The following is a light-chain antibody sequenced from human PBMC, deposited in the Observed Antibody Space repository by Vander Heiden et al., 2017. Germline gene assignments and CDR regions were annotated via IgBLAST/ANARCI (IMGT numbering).Light chain of an antibody. V-gene: IGKV4-1*01. Sequence: DFVMTQSPDSLTVSLGERATIDCKSSQSVLYGNNYLAWYQQKPGQPPKLLIYWASIRESGVPDRFSGSGSGTDFTLTISSLQTEDVAVYYCQQYLAFPLTFGGGTKVEIK. CDR2: WAS. CDR3: QQYLAFPLT. CDR1: QSVLYGNNY. J-gene: IGKJ4*01.